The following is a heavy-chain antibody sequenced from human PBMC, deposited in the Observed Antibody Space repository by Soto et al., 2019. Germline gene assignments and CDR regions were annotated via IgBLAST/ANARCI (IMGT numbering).Heavy chain of an antibody. Sequence: QVQLQESGPGLVKPSQTLSLTCTVSGGSISSSGYYWSWIRQHPGKGLEWIGYIYYSGRTYYNPSLESRVTISVDTSKNQFSLKLSSVTAADMAVYYCARGGSGGEDPWGQGTLVTVSS. CDR1: GGSISSSGYY. CDR2: IYYSGRT. V-gene: IGHV4-31*03. J-gene: IGHJ5*02. CDR3: ARGGSGGEDP. D-gene: IGHD2-21*01.